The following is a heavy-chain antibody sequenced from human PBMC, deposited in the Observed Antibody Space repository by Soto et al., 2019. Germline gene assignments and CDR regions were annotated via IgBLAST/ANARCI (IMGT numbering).Heavy chain of an antibody. V-gene: IGHV1-3*01. CDR1: GYTFTSYA. J-gene: IGHJ6*02. Sequence: GASVKVSCKASGYTFTSYAMHWVRQAPGQRLEWMGWINAGNGNTKYSQKFQGRVTITRDTSASTAYMELSSLRSEDTAVYYCARNGVLWEIYYYYYGMDCWGQGTTVTVSS. CDR3: ARNGVLWEIYYYYYGMDC. D-gene: IGHD1-26*01. CDR2: INAGNGNT.